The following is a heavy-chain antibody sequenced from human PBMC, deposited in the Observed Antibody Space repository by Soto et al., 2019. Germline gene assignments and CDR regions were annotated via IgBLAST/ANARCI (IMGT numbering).Heavy chain of an antibody. CDR3: ARGSTIVRGAPSWFDP. CDR2: IIPIAAIA. Sequence: QVQLVQSGAEVKKPGSSVKVSCKASGGTFSRYTINWVRQAPGQGLEWMGRIIPIAAIANYTQKFKGRVTITVDKSSTTAYMELSSLRSDDTAVYYCARGSTIVRGAPSWFDPCGQGTLVTVSS. CDR1: GGTFSRYT. V-gene: IGHV1-69*02. D-gene: IGHD3-10*01. J-gene: IGHJ5*02.